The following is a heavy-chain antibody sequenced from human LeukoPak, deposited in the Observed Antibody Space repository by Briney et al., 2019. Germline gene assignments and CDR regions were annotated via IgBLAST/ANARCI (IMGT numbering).Heavy chain of an antibody. J-gene: IGHJ4*02. Sequence: ASVKVSCKASGYTFTGYYMHWVGQAPGQGLEWMGRINPNSGGTNYAQKFQGRVTMTRDTSISTAYMELSRLRSDDTAVYYCAKTMVRGEKDYWGQGTLVTVSS. V-gene: IGHV1-2*06. CDR1: GYTFTGYY. CDR3: AKTMVRGEKDY. D-gene: IGHD3-10*01. CDR2: INPNSGGT.